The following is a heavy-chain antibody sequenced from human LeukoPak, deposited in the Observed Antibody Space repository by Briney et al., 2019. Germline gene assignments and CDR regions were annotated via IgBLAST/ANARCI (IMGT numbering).Heavy chain of an antibody. CDR1: GGSISSDGYY. V-gene: IGHV4-31*03. J-gene: IGHJ4*02. D-gene: IGHD3-22*01. CDR2: IYYSGST. Sequence: PSQTLSLTCTVSGGSISSDGYYWSWIRQHPGKGLEWIGYIYYSGSTYYNPSLKSRVTISVDTSKNQFSLKLSSVTAADTAVYYCARVVVGGYVDYWGQGTLVTVSS. CDR3: ARVVVGGYVDY.